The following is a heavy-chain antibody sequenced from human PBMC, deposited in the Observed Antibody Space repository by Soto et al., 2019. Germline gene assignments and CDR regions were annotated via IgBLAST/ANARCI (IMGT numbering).Heavy chain of an antibody. J-gene: IGHJ3*02. CDR3: ARDGIDSSSWFIGDAFDI. CDR1: GFTFSSYS. D-gene: IGHD6-13*01. V-gene: IGHV3-21*01. Sequence: GGSLRLSCAASGFTFSSYSMNWVRQAPGKGLEWVSSISSSSSYIYYADSVKGRFTISRDNAKNSLYLQMNSLRAEDTAVYYCARDGIDSSSWFIGDAFDIWGQGTMVTVSS. CDR2: ISSSSSYI.